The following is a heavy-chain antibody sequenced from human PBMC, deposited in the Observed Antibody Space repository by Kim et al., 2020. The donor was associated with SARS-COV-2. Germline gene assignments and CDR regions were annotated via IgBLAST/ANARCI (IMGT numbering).Heavy chain of an antibody. CDR1: GGSISSGGYY. J-gene: IGHJ6*02. Sequence: SETLSLTCTVSGGSISSGGYYWSWIRQHPGKGLEWIGYIYYSGSTYYNPSLKSRVTISVDTSKNQFSLKLSSVTAADTAVYYCARESVATVTYGMDVWGQGTTVTVSS. D-gene: IGHD4-17*01. CDR3: ARESVATVTYGMDV. V-gene: IGHV4-31*03. CDR2: IYYSGST.